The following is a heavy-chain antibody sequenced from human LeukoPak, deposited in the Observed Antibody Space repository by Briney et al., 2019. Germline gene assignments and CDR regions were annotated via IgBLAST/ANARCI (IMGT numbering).Heavy chain of an antibody. J-gene: IGHJ4*02. CDR1: GFTFSSYA. D-gene: IGHD3-10*01. CDR3: AKALGGSGSNFDY. CDR2: ISGSGSST. V-gene: IGHV3-23*01. Sequence: GGSLRLSCAASGFTFSSYAMNWVRQAPGKGLEWGSTISGSGSSTYYADSVNGRFTISRDNSKNTLYLQMNSLRAEDTAVYYCAKALGGSGSNFDYWGQGTLVTVSS.